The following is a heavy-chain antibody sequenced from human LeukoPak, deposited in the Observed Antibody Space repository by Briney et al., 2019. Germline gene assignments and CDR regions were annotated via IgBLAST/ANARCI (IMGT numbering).Heavy chain of an antibody. Sequence: PSETLSLTCTVSGGSISSYYWSWIRQPPGKGLEWIGYIYYSGSTNYNASLTNRVTISVDTSKNQFSLKLSSVTAAGAAVYDCAREVGYSSGGSCYSYFDYWGQGTLVTVSS. V-gene: IGHV4-59*12. CDR2: IYYSGST. CDR1: GGSISSYY. CDR3: AREVGYSSGGSCYSYFDY. D-gene: IGHD2-15*01. J-gene: IGHJ4*02.